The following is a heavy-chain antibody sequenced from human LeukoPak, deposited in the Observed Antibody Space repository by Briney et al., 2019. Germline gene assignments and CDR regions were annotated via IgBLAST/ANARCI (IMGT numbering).Heavy chain of an antibody. D-gene: IGHD2-21*02. CDR2: ISSCSDTI. J-gene: IGHJ6*03. Sequence: GGSLRLSCAASGFTFSSYGMNWVRQAPGKGLEWVSYISSCSDTIYYADSVKGRFTISRDNAKNSLYLQMNSLRAEDTALYYCARVAYCGGDCYTDYYYYYMDVWGKGTTVTVSS. V-gene: IGHV3-48*01. CDR3: ARVAYCGGDCYTDYYYYYMDV. CDR1: GFTFSSYG.